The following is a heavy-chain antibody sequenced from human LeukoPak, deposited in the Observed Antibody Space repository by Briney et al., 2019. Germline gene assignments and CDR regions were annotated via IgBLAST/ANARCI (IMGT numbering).Heavy chain of an antibody. CDR3: ASWYYDSSGYHILGY. J-gene: IGHJ4*02. V-gene: IGHV1-46*01. D-gene: IGHD3-22*01. Sequence: ASVKVSCKASGYTFTSYYMHWVRQAPGQGLEWMGLINPSGGSTSYAQKFQGRVTMTRDMSTSTVYMELSSLRSEDTAVYYCASWYYDSSGYHILGYWGQGTLVTVSS. CDR2: INPSGGST. CDR1: GYTFTSYY.